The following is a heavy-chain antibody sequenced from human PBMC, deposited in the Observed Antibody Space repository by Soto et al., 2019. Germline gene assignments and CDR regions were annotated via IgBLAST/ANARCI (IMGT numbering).Heavy chain of an antibody. J-gene: IGHJ4*02. Sequence: PGGSLRLSSAASGFRFSAYAMIWVRQPPGKGLEWVSAISGSGVSIAYADSVKGRFTISRDNPENTLYLQMNGLRAEDTATYYCAKETESTMDFDYWGPGTLVTVSS. D-gene: IGHD3-10*01. CDR2: ISGSGVSI. CDR3: AKETESTMDFDY. V-gene: IGHV3-23*01. CDR1: GFRFSAYA.